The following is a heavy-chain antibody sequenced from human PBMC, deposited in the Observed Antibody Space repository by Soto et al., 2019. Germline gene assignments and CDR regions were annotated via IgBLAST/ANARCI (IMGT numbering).Heavy chain of an antibody. CDR1: GFSFSSYV. Sequence: EVQLLDSGGGLVQPGGSLRLSCAASGFSFSSYVMSWVRQAPGKGLEWVSSITDAGSTFYADSVKGRFTISRDNSKNTLCLQMNSLRAEDTAVYYCAKGGSAVIFGMADYWGRGTLVTVSS. V-gene: IGHV3-23*01. CDR3: AKGGSAVIFGMADY. CDR2: ITDAGST. J-gene: IGHJ4*02. D-gene: IGHD3-10*02.